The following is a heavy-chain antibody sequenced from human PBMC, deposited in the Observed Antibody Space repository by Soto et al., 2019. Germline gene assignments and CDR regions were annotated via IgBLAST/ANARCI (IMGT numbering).Heavy chain of an antibody. CDR1: GGTFSSYA. V-gene: IGHV1-69*01. CDR2: IIPIFGTA. D-gene: IGHD2-2*01. J-gene: IGHJ6*02. CDR3: ARRGYQLPQTGYYYYGMDV. Sequence: QVQLVQSGAEVKKPGSSVKVSCKASGGTFSSYAISWVRQAPGQGLEWMGGIIPIFGTANYAQKFQGRVTITADESTSTAYMELSSLRSEDTAVYHCARRGYQLPQTGYYYYGMDVWGQGTTVTVSS.